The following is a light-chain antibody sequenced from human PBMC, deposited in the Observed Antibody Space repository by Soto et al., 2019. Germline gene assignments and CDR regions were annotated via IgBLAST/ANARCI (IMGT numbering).Light chain of an antibody. V-gene: IGKV3-11*01. CDR1: QSVSNTY. Sequence: IVLTQSPGTLSLSPGERATLSCRTSQSVSNTYVAWYQQKPGQAPRLLIYGAFNRATGIPARFSGSGSGTDFTLTISSLEPEDSAVYYCQQRNVWPPVTFGQGTRLEIK. CDR3: QQRNVWPPVT. CDR2: GAF. J-gene: IGKJ5*01.